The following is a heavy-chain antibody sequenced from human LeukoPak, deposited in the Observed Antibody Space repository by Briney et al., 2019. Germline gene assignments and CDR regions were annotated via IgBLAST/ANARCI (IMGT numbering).Heavy chain of an antibody. J-gene: IGHJ3*02. Sequence: GASVTVSCKASGGTFSSYAISWVRQAPGQGLEWMGGIIPIFGTANYAQKFQGRVTITADESTSTAYMELSSLRSEDTAVYYCARVTEGDSPLGAFDIWGQGTMVTVSS. D-gene: IGHD2-21*01. CDR3: ARVTEGDSPLGAFDI. CDR2: IIPIFGTA. CDR1: GGTFSSYA. V-gene: IGHV1-69*13.